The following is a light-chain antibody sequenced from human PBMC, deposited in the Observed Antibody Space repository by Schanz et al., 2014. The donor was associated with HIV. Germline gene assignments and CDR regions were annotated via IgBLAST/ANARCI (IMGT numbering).Light chain of an antibody. CDR1: QSVLYSSNNKNY. Sequence: DIVMTQSPDSLAVSLGERATINCKSSQSVLYSSNNKNYLAWYQQKPGQPPKLLISWASSRESGVPDRFSGSGSGTDFTLTISSLQAEDVAVYYCQQYFRPPPTFGQGTKLEIK. J-gene: IGKJ2*01. V-gene: IGKV4-1*01. CDR3: QQYFRPPPT. CDR2: WAS.